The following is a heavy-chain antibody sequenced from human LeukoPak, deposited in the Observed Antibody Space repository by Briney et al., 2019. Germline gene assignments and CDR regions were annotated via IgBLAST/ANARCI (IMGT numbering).Heavy chain of an antibody. CDR2: INPTGSGT. V-gene: IGHV1-46*01. J-gene: IGHJ4*02. Sequence: GASVKVSCKASGYTFINNWMHWVRQAPGQGLEWVGLINPTGSGTLYAQKFQGRVTMTRDMSTSTDYMELSSLRFEDTAVYYCARGEGGTYYFDYWGQGTLVTVSS. CDR3: ARGEGGTYYFDY. D-gene: IGHD1-1*01. CDR1: GYTFINNW.